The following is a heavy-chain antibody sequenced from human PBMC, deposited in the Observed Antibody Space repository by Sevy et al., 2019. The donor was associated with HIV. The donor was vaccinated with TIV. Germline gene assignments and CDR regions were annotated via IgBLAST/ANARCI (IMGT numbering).Heavy chain of an antibody. V-gene: IGHV3-21*01. CDR3: ARDNAGYYYDSSGSY. D-gene: IGHD3-22*01. Sequence: GGSLRLSCAASGFTFSSYSMNWVRQAPGKGLEWVSSISSSSSYIYYADSVKGRFTISRDNAKNSLYLQMNSLRAEDMAVYYCARDNAGYYYDSSGSYWGQGTLVTVSS. J-gene: IGHJ4*02. CDR2: ISSSSSYI. CDR1: GFTFSSYS.